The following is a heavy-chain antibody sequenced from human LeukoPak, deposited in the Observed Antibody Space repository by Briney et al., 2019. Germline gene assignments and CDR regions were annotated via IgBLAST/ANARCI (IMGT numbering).Heavy chain of an antibody. CDR1: GGTFSSYA. Sequence: SVKVSCKASGGTFSSYAISWVRQAPGQGLEWMGRIIPILGIANYAQKFQGRVTITADKSTSTAYMELSSLRSEDTAVYYCARGSRAIGGFSDYWGQGTLVTVSS. CDR3: ARGSRAIGGFSDY. V-gene: IGHV1-69*04. J-gene: IGHJ4*02. CDR2: IIPILGIA. D-gene: IGHD4-23*01.